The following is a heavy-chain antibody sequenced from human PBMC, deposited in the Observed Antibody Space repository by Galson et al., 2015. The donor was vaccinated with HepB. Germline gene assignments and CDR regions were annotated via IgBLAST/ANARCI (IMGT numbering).Heavy chain of an antibody. CDR2: INAGNGNT. J-gene: IGHJ5*02. CDR1: GYTFTSYA. D-gene: IGHD3-10*01. CDR3: ARGRGSGSSRLYNWFDP. Sequence: SVKVSCKASGYTFTSYAMHWVRLAPGQRLEWMGWINAGNGNTKYSQKFQGRVTITRDTSASTAYMELSSLRSEDTAVYYCARGRGSGSSRLYNWFDPWGQGTLVTVSS. V-gene: IGHV1-3*01.